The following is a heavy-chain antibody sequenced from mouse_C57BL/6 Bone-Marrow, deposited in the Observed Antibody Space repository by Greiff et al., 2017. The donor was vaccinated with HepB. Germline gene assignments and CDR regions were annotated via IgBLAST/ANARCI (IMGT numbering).Heavy chain of an antibody. CDR2: ISSGGSYT. D-gene: IGHD4-1*01. CDR3: ARHRTGFFDY. J-gene: IGHJ2*01. V-gene: IGHV5-6*01. CDR1: GFTFSSYG. Sequence: EVMLVESGGDLVKPGGSLKLSCAASGFTFSSYGMSWVRQTPDKRLEWVATISSGGSYTYYPDSVKGRFTLSRDNAKNTLYLQMSSLKSEDTAMYYCARHRTGFFDYWGQGTTLTVSS.